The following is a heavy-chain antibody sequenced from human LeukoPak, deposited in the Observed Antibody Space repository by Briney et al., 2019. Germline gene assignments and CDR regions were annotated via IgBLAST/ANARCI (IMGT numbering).Heavy chain of an antibody. J-gene: IGHJ4*02. Sequence: GGSLRLSCAASGFTFSNYALSWVRQAPGKGLEWVSTIGGSGSKTFYADSVKGRFIISRDNSKNTVYLQMNTLGAEDTAVYYCTKDPGFYSSGSDGNYWGQGTQVIVSS. D-gene: IGHD6-19*01. CDR1: GFTFSNYA. V-gene: IGHV3-23*01. CDR3: TKDPGFYSSGSDGNY. CDR2: IGGSGSKT.